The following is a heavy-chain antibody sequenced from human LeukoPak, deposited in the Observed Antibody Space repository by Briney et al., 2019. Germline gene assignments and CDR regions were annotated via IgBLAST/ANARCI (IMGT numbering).Heavy chain of an antibody. J-gene: IGHJ4*02. CDR2: IRFDGTTQ. CDR1: GFVFSNYG. CDR3: SKESNYDSSGYFN. Sequence: PGGSLRLSCAASGFVFSNYGIHWVRQAPGKGLEWVSFIRFDGTTQYYADSVKGRFTISRDNSKFTVHLLMTSLRPEDTAVYYCSKESNYDSSGYFNWGQGTLVTVSS. V-gene: IGHV3-30*02. D-gene: IGHD3-22*01.